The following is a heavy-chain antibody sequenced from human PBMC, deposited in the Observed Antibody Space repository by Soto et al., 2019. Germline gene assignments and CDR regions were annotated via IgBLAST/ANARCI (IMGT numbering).Heavy chain of an antibody. CDR3: XXXGQLVRPEPYYSYGMDV. CDR2: IIPIFGTA. Sequence: QVQLVQSGAEVKKPGSSVKVSCKASGGTFSSYAISWVRQAPGQGLEWMGGIIPIFGTANYAQKFQGRVTINADKPTSTAYMELSSLRSEDTAMYYCXXXGQLVRPEPYYSYGMDVWGQGTTVTVSS. CDR1: GGTFSSYA. D-gene: IGHD6-13*01. J-gene: IGHJ6*02. V-gene: IGHV1-69*06.